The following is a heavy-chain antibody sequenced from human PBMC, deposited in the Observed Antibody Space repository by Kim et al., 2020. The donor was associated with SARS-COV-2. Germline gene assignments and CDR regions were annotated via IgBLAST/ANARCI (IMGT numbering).Heavy chain of an antibody. Sequence: GGSLRLSCAASGFTFSSYAMHWVRQAPGKGLEWVAVISYDGSNKYYADSVKGRFTISRDNSKNTLYLQMNSLRAEDTAVYYCARGLFGSYYYGMDVWGQ. CDR2: ISYDGSNK. J-gene: IGHJ6*02. V-gene: IGHV3-30-3*01. D-gene: IGHD3-3*01. CDR1: GFTFSSYA. CDR3: ARGLFGSYYYGMDV.